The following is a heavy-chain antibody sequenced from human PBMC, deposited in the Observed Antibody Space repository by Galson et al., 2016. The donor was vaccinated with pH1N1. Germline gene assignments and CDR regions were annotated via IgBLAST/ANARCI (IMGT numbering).Heavy chain of an antibody. CDR1: GFTFSSYA. D-gene: IGHD2-2*01. V-gene: IGHV3-23*01. CDR2: IIGSGGST. CDR3: AKDVLVQGPAAYFDY. J-gene: IGHJ4*02. Sequence: SLRLSCAASGFTFSSYAMSWVRQAPGKGLEWVSAIIGSGGSTYYADSVKGRFTISRDNSQNTLYLQMNSLRAEDTAVYYCAKDVLVQGPAAYFDYWGQGTLVTVSS.